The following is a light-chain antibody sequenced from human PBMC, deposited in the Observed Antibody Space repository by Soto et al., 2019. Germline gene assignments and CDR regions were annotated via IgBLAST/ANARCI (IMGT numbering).Light chain of an antibody. J-gene: IGLJ3*02. CDR2: EVR. V-gene: IGLV2-14*01. Sequence: QSALTQPASVSGSPGQSITISCTGTNSDIGRYNYVSWYQQHPGKAPKLMIYEVRNRPSGVSSRFSGSKSGNTASLTISGLQAEDEAEYYCNSYTSSTTGVFGGGTKVTVL. CDR1: NSDIGRYNY. CDR3: NSYTSSTTGV.